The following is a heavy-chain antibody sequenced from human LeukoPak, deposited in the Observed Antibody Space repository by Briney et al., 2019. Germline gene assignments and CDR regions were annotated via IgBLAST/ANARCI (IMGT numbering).Heavy chain of an antibody. Sequence: ASVKVSCKASGYTFTTYNINWVRQAPGQGLEWMGWISGYNGNTNYAQKLQGRVTMTTDTSTSTAYMELRSLKSDDTAVYYCASLKNYYDSSGPLDAFDIWGQGTMVTVSS. V-gene: IGHV1-18*01. J-gene: IGHJ3*02. CDR1: GYTFTTYN. D-gene: IGHD3-22*01. CDR3: ASLKNYYDSSGPLDAFDI. CDR2: ISGYNGNT.